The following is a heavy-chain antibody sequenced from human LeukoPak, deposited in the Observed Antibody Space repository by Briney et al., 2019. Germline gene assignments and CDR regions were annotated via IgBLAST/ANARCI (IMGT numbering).Heavy chain of an antibody. CDR2: IYSGGST. CDR3: ARDRPNSGTYSDY. Sequence: GGSLRLSCAASGFSVSSNYMSWVRQAPGKGLEWVSVIYSGGSTYYADSVKGRFTISRDNSKNTLYLQMNSLRAEDTAVYYCARDRPNSGTYSDYWGQGTLVTVSS. D-gene: IGHD1-26*01. CDR1: GFSVSSNY. J-gene: IGHJ4*02. V-gene: IGHV3-66*01.